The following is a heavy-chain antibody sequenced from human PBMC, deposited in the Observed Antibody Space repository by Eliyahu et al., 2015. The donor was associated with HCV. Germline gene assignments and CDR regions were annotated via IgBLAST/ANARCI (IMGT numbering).Heavy chain of an antibody. V-gene: IGHV4-59*01. CDR3: ARVPRPYSSSWPFDY. CDR2: IYYSGST. Sequence: QVQLQESGPGLVKPSETLSLTCTVSGGSISSYYWSWIRQPPGKGLEWIGYIYYSGSTNYNPSLKSRVTISVDTSKNQFSLKLSSVTAADTAVYYCARVPRPYSSSWPFDYWGQGTLVTVSS. D-gene: IGHD6-13*01. CDR1: GGSISSYY. J-gene: IGHJ4*02.